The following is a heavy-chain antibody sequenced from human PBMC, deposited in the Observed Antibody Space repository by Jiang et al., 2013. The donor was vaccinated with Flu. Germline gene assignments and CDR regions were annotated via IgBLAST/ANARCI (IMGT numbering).Heavy chain of an antibody. CDR2: IYYMGAP. J-gene: IGHJ4*02. V-gene: IGHV4-39*01. D-gene: IGHD6-19*01. Sequence: IYYMGAPTTTRPSKSRVTISVDTSKNQFSLKLSSVTAADTAVYYCARRGSRAVAGFDYWGQGTLVTVSS. CDR3: ARRGSRAVAGFDY.